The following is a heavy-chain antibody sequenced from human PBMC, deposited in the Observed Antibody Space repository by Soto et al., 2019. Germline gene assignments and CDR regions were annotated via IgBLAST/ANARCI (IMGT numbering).Heavy chain of an antibody. Sequence: PXGSLTLSCPALGLDVNKYSMTWVRQAPAKGLQWVSSITSNGDSTYYADSVKGRFTTSRDNSKNTLYLQMNSLRADDTAVFYCAKDYTSYTTSPFYFDSWGQRTLVTVSS. D-gene: IGHD2-2*02. CDR1: GLDVNKYS. V-gene: IGHV3-23*01. CDR3: AKDYTSYTTSPFYFDS. CDR2: ITSNGDST. J-gene: IGHJ4*02.